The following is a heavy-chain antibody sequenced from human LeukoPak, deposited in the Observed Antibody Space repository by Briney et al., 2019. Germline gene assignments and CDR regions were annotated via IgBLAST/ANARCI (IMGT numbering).Heavy chain of an antibody. Sequence: GGSLRLSCAASGFTFSSYAMSWVRQAPGKGLEWVSAISGSGGSTYYADSVKGRFTISRDNSENTLYLQMNSLRAEDTAVYYCAHLWFGELGSLYYYYYGMDVWGQGTTVTVSS. D-gene: IGHD3-10*01. CDR3: AHLWFGELGSLYYYYYGMDV. CDR2: ISGSGGST. V-gene: IGHV3-23*01. J-gene: IGHJ6*02. CDR1: GFTFSSYA.